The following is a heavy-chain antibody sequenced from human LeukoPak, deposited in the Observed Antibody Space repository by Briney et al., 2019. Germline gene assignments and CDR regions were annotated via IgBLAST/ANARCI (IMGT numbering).Heavy chain of an antibody. V-gene: IGHV4-38-2*02. CDR1: GYSISSGYY. Sequence: PSETLSLTCTVSGYSISSGYYWGWIRQPPGKGLEWIGSIYHSGSTYYNPSLKSRVTISVDTSKNQFSLKLSSVTAADTAVYYCARRIEYSSSFGDYWGQGTLVTVSS. D-gene: IGHD6-6*01. CDR3: ARRIEYSSSFGDY. CDR2: IYHSGST. J-gene: IGHJ4*02.